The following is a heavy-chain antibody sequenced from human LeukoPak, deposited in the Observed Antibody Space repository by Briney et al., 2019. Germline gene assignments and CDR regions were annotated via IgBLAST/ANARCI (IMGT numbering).Heavy chain of an antibody. V-gene: IGHV3-23*01. Sequence: QPGGSLRLSCAASGFTFSNYNMAWIRQAPGKGLEWVSAIGGSDGGTHYADSVRGRFTISRDNSKNTLYLQMNSLRAEDTAVYYCARDWPHYYYYGMDVWGQGTTVTVSS. CDR1: GFTFSNYN. J-gene: IGHJ6*02. CDR3: ARDWPHYYYYGMDV. CDR2: IGGSDGGT.